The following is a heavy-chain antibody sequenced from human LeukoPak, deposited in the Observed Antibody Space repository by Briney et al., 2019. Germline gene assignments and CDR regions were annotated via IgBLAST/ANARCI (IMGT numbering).Heavy chain of an antibody. J-gene: IGHJ4*02. D-gene: IGHD1-26*01. Sequence: GESLKISCQGSGYSFTSSWIGWVRQMPGKGLEWMGIIYPGDSDTRYSPSFQGQVTISADRSISTAYLQWSSLKASDTAMYYCARFSVGGTYYPNYWGQGTLVSVSS. V-gene: IGHV5-51*01. CDR3: ARFSVGGTYYPNY. CDR1: GYSFTSSW. CDR2: IYPGDSDT.